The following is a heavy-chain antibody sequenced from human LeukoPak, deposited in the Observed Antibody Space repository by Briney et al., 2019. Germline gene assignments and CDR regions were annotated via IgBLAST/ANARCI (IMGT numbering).Heavy chain of an antibody. V-gene: IGHV3-9*01. J-gene: IGHJ5*02. D-gene: IGHD2-2*01. Sequence: GGSLRLSCAASGFTFDDYAMHWVRQAPGKGLEWVSGISWNSGSIGYADSVKGRFTISRDNAKNSLYLQMNSLRAEDTALYYCAKGQRYCSSTSCYPNWFDPWGQGTLVTVSS. CDR2: ISWNSGSI. CDR3: AKGQRYCSSTSCYPNWFDP. CDR1: GFTFDDYA.